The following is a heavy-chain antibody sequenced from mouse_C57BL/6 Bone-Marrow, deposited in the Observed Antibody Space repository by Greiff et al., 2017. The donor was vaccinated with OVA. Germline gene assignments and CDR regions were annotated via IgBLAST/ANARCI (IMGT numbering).Heavy chain of an antibody. Sequence: EVQLQQSGPELVKPGASVKMSCKASGYTFTDYNMHWVKQSHGKSLEWIGYINPNNGGTSYNQKFKGKATLTVNKSSSTAYMELRSLTSDDSAVYYCARSKGYYLSWFAYWGQGTLVTVAA. CDR1: GYTFTDYN. J-gene: IGHJ3*01. CDR2: INPNNGGT. CDR3: ARSKGYYLSWFAY. V-gene: IGHV1-22*01. D-gene: IGHD2-3*01.